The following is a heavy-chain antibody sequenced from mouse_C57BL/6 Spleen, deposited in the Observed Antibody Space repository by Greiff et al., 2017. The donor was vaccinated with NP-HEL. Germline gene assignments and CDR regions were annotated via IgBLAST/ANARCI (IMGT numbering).Heavy chain of an antibody. Sequence: QVQLQQPGAELVRPGSSVKLSCKASGYTFTSYWMHWVKQRPIQGLEWIGNIDPSDSETHYNQKFKDKATLTVDKSSSTAYMQLSSRTSEDSAVYYCARYCSYGYFDVWGTGTTVTVSS. CDR1: GYTFTSYW. CDR2: IDPSDSET. CDR3: ARYCSYGYFDV. J-gene: IGHJ1*03. V-gene: IGHV1-52*01.